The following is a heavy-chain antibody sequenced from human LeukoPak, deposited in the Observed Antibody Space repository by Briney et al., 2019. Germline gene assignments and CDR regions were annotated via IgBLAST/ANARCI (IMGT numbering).Heavy chain of an antibody. CDR3: ARDHVKLGSSFHPFDAFDV. V-gene: IGHV7-4-1*02. CDR1: GYTFTSYA. Sequence: ASVKVSCKASGYTFTSYAMNWVRQAPGQGLEWMGWINTNTGNPTYAQGFTGRFVFSLDTSVGTAYLQISSLKAEDTAVYYCARDHVKLGSSFHPFDAFDVWGQGTLVTVSS. CDR2: INTNTGNP. D-gene: IGHD2-2*01. J-gene: IGHJ3*01.